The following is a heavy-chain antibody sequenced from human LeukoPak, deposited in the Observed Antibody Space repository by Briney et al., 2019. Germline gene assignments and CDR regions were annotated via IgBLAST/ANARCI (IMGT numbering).Heavy chain of an antibody. D-gene: IGHD3-3*01. CDR1: GFSFTKYA. CDR3: AKGAYDFLEIAYFDY. Sequence: GGSLRLSCAASGFSFTKYAMNWVRQAPGKGLERVAVVIGSSGGTDYADSVKGRFTTSRDNSKNTLLLQMNSLRAEDTAIYYCAKGAYDFLEIAYFDYWGQGALVTVSS. V-gene: IGHV3-23*01. CDR2: VIGSSGGT. J-gene: IGHJ4*02.